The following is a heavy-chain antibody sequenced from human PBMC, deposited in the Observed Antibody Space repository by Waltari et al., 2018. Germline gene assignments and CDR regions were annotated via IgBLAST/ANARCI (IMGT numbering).Heavy chain of an antibody. Sequence: QVQLQESGPGLVKPSETLSLTCTVSGGSISSHYWSWIRQPPGKGLEWIGYIYYSGSTNYNPSLESRVTISVDTSKNTLYLQMNSLRAEDTAVYYCAKDPYWGQGTLVTVSS. CDR3: AKDPY. CDR1: GGSISSHY. V-gene: IGHV4-59*11. CDR2: IYYSGST. J-gene: IGHJ4*02.